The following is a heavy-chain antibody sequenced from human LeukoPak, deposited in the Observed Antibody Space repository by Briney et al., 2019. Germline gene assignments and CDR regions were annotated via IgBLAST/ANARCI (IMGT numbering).Heavy chain of an antibody. CDR1: GGSFSGYY. Sequence: SETLSLTCAVYGGSFSGYYWSWIRQPPGKGLEWIGEINHSGSTNYNPSLKRRVTMSVDTSKNQFSLKLSSVTAADTAVYYCARHREDYDIRREFDYWGQGTLVTVSS. CDR3: ARHREDYDIRREFDY. V-gene: IGHV4-34*01. J-gene: IGHJ4*02. D-gene: IGHD3-9*01. CDR2: INHSGST.